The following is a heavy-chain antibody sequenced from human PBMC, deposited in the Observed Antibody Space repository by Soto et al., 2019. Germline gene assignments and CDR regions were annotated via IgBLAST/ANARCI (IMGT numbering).Heavy chain of an antibody. CDR1: GFTFSDYY. Sequence: EVHLVESGGGLVQPGGSLRLSCAGSGFTFSDYYIDWVRQAPGKGLECVGRSRDKGNSYSTAYTASVKGRFTVSRDASKNTPKPQTNSLKVRDTALSYYARSIPRTTPCDYLGQGALVT. V-gene: IGHV3-72*01. CDR3: ARSIPRTTPCDY. J-gene: IGHJ4*02. CDR2: SRDKGNSYST. D-gene: IGHD1-7*01.